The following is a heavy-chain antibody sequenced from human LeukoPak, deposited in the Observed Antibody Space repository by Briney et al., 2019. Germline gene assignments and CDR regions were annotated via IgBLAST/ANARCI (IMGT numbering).Heavy chain of an antibody. V-gene: IGHV1-2*06. CDR1: GYAFTGYY. D-gene: IGHD3-10*01. Sequence: ASVKVSCKASGYAFTGYYMHWVRQAPGQGLEWMGRINPNSGGTSYAQKFQGRVTMTRDTSVSTAYMELSRLRSDDTAVYYCARDPKFPGKWGQGTLVTVSS. J-gene: IGHJ4*02. CDR3: ARDPKFPGK. CDR2: INPNSGGT.